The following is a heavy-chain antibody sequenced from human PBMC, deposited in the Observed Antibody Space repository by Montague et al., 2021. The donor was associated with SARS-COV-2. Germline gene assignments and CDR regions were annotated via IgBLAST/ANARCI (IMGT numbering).Heavy chain of an antibody. CDR2: INHSGST. CDR3: ARVRAVPAAMRIFSLGRSYYGMDV. CDR1: GGSFSGYY. D-gene: IGHD2-2*01. V-gene: IGHV4-34*01. J-gene: IGHJ6*02. Sequence: SETLSLTCAVYGGSFSGYYWSWIRQPPGKGLEWIGVINHSGSTNYNPSLKSRVTISVDTSKNQFSLKLSSVTAADTAVYYCARVRAVPAAMRIFSLGRSYYGMDVGGQGTTVTGSS.